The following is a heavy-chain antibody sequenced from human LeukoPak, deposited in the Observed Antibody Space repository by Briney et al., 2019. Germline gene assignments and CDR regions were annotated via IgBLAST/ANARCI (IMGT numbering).Heavy chain of an antibody. CDR2: ISGSGGST. Sequence: GGSLRLSCAASGFTFSSYAMSWVRQAPGKGLEWVSAISGSGGSTYYADSVKGRFTISRDNSKNTLYLQMNSLRAEDTAVYYCAIRWDDCGGDCYYEYFQHWGQGTLVTVSS. J-gene: IGHJ1*01. V-gene: IGHV3-23*01. D-gene: IGHD2-21*02. CDR3: AIRWDDCGGDCYYEYFQH. CDR1: GFTFSSYA.